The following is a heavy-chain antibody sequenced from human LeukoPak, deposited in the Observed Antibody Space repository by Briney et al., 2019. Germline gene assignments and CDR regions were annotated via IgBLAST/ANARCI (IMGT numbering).Heavy chain of an antibody. D-gene: IGHD3-3*01. V-gene: IGHV4-34*01. CDR2: VNHSGRT. Sequence: SETLSLTCAVYGGSFSGYYWSWIRQPPGKGLEWIGDVNHSGRTNFNPSLKSRVTISVDTSKNQFSLKLSSVTAADTAVYYCARGRVLRFLEWLLYRDWFDPWGQGTLVTVSS. CDR3: ARGRVLRFLEWLLYRDWFDP. J-gene: IGHJ5*02. CDR1: GGSFSGYY.